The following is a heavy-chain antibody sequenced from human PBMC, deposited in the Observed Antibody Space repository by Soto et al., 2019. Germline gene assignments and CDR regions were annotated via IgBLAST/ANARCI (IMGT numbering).Heavy chain of an antibody. CDR1: GYTSTNYG. CDR3: AHGIMDITCANCLDY. D-gene: IGHD5-12*01. V-gene: IGHV1-3*01. J-gene: IGHJ4*02. Sequence: ASVKVSCKASGYTSTNYGMHWVRQAPGQRLEWMGWINAGSGNTKYSQKFQGRITITRDTSASTVYMELSSLRSEDTAVYYCAHGIMDITCANCLDYWGQGALVTVSS. CDR2: INAGSGNT.